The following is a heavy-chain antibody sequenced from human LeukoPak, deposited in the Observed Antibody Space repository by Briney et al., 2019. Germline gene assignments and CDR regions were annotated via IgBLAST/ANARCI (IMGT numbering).Heavy chain of an antibody. CDR1: GYTFTSYG. CDR2: ISAYNGNT. D-gene: IGHD2-2*02. Sequence: GASVKVSCKASGYTFTSYGISWVRQAPGQGLEWMGWISAYNGNTTYTQKLQGRVTMTTDTSTSTAYMELRSLRSDDTAVYYCARDGYCSSASCYTGYYYYYMDVWGKGTTVTVSS. CDR3: ARDGYCSSASCYTGYYYYYMDV. V-gene: IGHV1-18*01. J-gene: IGHJ6*03.